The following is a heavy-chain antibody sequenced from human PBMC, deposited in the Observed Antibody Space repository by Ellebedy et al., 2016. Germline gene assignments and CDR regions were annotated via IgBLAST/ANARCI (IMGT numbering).Heavy chain of an antibody. CDR3: ARVPDCSGGSCYYWFDP. Sequence: ASVKVSCKASGYTFTSYGISWVRQAPGQGLEWMGWISAYNGNTNYAQKLQGRVTMTTDTSTSTAYMELRSLRSDDTAVYYCARVPDCSGGSCYYWFDPWGQGTLVTVSS. CDR2: ISAYNGNT. D-gene: IGHD2-15*01. V-gene: IGHV1-18*01. CDR1: GYTFTSYG. J-gene: IGHJ5*02.